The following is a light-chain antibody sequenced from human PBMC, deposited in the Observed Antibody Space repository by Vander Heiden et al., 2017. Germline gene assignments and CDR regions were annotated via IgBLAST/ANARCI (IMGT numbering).Light chain of an antibody. CDR3: SAYTSSSTPV. CDR1: SSDVGGYNY. CDR2: DVS. J-gene: IGLJ3*02. V-gene: IGLV2-14*01. Sequence: QSALPQHASVSGPPGRPTTLPCTGTSSDVGGYNYVSWYQQHPGKAPKLMIYDVSNRPSGVSNRFSGSKSGNTASLTISRLQAEDEADYYCSAYTSSSTPVFGGGTKLTVL.